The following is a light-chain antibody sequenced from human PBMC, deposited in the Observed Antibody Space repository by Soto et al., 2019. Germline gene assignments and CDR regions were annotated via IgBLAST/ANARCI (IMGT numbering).Light chain of an antibody. CDR2: AAS. Sequence: IHMTQSTSSLSVSVGHRVTITCRASQSIGGFLNWYQQKLGKAPKLLIYAASSLQSGVPSRFSGSGYGTDFNLTISSLQTEDFATYYCQQSYSTPLTFGGGTKVDIK. CDR3: QQSYSTPLT. J-gene: IGKJ4*01. V-gene: IGKV1-39*01. CDR1: QSIGGF.